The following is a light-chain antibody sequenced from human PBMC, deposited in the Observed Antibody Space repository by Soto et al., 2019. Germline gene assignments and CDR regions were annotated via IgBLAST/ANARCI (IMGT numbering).Light chain of an antibody. V-gene: IGLV2-11*01. J-gene: IGLJ2*01. Sequence: QSVLTQPRSVSGSPGQSVTISCTGTRSDVGGYNYVSWYQQHPGKAPKLMIYDVSKRPSGVPDRFSGSKSGNTASLTISGLQAEDEADYYCCSYAGSYTLFGGGTKLTVL. CDR1: RSDVGGYNY. CDR2: DVS. CDR3: CSYAGSYTL.